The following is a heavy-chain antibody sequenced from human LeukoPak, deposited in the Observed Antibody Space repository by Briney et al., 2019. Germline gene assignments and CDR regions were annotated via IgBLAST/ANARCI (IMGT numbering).Heavy chain of an antibody. CDR2: IIPILGIA. CDR3: ARERDGYNFPFDY. D-gene: IGHD5-24*01. V-gene: IGHV1-69*04. CDR1: GGTFSSYT. J-gene: IGHJ4*02. Sequence: SVKVSCKASGGTFSSYTISWVRQAPGQGLELMGRIIPILGIANYAQKFQGRVTITADKSTSTAYMELSSLRSEDTAVYYCARERDGYNFPFDYWGQGTLVTVSS.